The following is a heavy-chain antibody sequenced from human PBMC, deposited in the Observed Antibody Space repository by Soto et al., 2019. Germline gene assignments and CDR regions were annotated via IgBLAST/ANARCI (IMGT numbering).Heavy chain of an antibody. Sequence: QVQLVQSGAEVKKPGASVKVSCKASGYTFTSYGISWVRQAPGQVLAWMGWLSAHNGNTNYEQELQGRVTMTTDTSTSTAYMELRSLRSDDTAVPYCARDLHGDPYYWGQGTLVTVSS. J-gene: IGHJ4*02. V-gene: IGHV1-18*01. CDR2: LSAHNGNT. CDR3: ARDLHGDPYY. D-gene: IGHD4-17*01. CDR1: GYTFTSYG.